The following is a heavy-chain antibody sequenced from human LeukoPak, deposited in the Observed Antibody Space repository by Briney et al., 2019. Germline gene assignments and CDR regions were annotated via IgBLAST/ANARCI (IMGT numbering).Heavy chain of an antibody. CDR2: IIPILGIA. D-gene: IGHD3-22*01. V-gene: IGHV1-69*04. CDR1: GGTFSSYA. CDR3: ARDLGVYYYDSSGYYEEEKYYFDY. Sequence: GASVKVSCKASGGTFSSYAISWVRQAPGQGLEWMGRIIPILGIANCAQKFQGRVTITADKSTSTAYMELSSLRSEDTAVYYCARDLGVYYYDSSGYYEEEKYYFDYWGQGTLVTVSS. J-gene: IGHJ4*02.